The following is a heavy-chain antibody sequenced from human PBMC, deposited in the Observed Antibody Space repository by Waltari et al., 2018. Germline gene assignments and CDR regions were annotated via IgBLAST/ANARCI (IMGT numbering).Heavy chain of an antibody. Sequence: QVQLVQSGAEVKKPGASVKVSCKASGYTFTSYDINWVRQAAGQGLAWMGWINPNSGNTGYAQRFQCRLTITRDTSISTAYMELSSLRSEDTAIYYCARVMGSVDFWGQGTLVTVSS. CDR3: ARVMGSVDF. CDR2: INPNSGNT. CDR1: GYTFTSYD. J-gene: IGHJ4*02. D-gene: IGHD3-16*01. V-gene: IGHV1-8*03.